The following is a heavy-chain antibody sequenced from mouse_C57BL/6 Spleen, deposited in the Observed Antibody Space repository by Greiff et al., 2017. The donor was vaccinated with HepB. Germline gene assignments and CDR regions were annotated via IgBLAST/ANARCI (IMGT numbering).Heavy chain of an antibody. CDR2: ISDGGSYT. CDR1: GFTFSSYA. Sequence: EVKLQESGGGLVKPGGSLKLSCAASGFTFSSYAMSWVRQTPEKRLAWVATISDGGSYTYYPDNVKGRFPIFRDNAKNNLYLQMRHLKSEATAMYYCGRSSTTVVATRYFDVWGTGTTVTVSS. J-gene: IGHJ1*03. CDR3: GRSSTTVVATRYFDV. D-gene: IGHD1-1*01. V-gene: IGHV5-4*03.